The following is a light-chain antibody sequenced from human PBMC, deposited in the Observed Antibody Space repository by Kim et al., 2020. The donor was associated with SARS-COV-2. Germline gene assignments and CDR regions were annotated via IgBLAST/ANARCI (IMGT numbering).Light chain of an antibody. Sequence: QSVVTQSASVSGSPGQSITISCTGTSSDIGAYKYVAWYQFQPGKAPRLIIYDVRNRPLGVSDRFSGSKSGNTASLTISGLQAEDEADYYCSSYRTDTTLVFGGGTKLTVL. V-gene: IGLV2-14*03. J-gene: IGLJ2*01. CDR1: SSDIGAYKY. CDR3: SSYRTDTTLV. CDR2: DVR.